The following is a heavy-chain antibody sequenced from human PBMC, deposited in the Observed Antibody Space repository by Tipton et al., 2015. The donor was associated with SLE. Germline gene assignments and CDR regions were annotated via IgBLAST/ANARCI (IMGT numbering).Heavy chain of an antibody. CDR1: GFTFSSYW. CDR3: ARDFWASGSSPFSDY. CDR2: ISSSGRTI. Sequence: SLRLSCAASGFTFSSYWMSWVRQAPGKGLEWISYISSSGRTIYYADSLKGRFTISRDNAKNSLYLQVNSLRAEDTAMYYCARDFWASGSSPFSDYWGQGTLVTVSS. D-gene: IGHD6-19*01. J-gene: IGHJ4*02. V-gene: IGHV3-11*01.